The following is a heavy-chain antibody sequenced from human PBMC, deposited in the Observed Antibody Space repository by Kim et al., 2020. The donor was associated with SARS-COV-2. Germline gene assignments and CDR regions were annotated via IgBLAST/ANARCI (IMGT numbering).Heavy chain of an antibody. CDR1: GFTFSSYD. V-gene: IGHV3-13*01. CDR2: IGSAGDT. J-gene: IGHJ4*01. CDR3: ARGSHLGSSCYGVDY. Sequence: GGSLRLSCAASGFTFSSYDMHWVRQATGKGLEWVSAIGSAGDTYYPASVKGRFTITRENAKNSLYLQMNSLRAGDTAVYYCARGSHLGSSCYGVDYWGDGTLGTVSS. D-gene: IGHD6-13*01.